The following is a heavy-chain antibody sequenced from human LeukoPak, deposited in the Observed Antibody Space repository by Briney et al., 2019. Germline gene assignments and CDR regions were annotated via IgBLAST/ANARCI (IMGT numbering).Heavy chain of an antibody. CDR3: AREGIQLWFLEYPPDY. CDR2: IKQDGSEK. D-gene: IGHD5-18*01. J-gene: IGHJ4*02. V-gene: IGHV3-7*01. Sequence: GGSLRLSCAASGFTFSSYWMSWVRQAPGKGLEWVANIKQDGSEKYYVDSVKGRFTISRDNAKNSLYLQMNSLRAEDTAVYYCAREGIQLWFLEYPPDYWGQGTLVTVSS. CDR1: GFTFSSYW.